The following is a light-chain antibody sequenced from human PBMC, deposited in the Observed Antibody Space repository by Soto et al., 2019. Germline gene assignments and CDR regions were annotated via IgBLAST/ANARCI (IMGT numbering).Light chain of an antibody. CDR2: DAS. CDR3: SAHACSNNLV. J-gene: IGLJ1*01. Sequence: QSVLTQPPSVSCSPGQSVTISCTGTSSDIGAYNYVSWYQQHPGKAPKLMIYDASKRPSGVPDRFSGSKSGNTASLTVSGLQSEDEADYYCSAHACSNNLVIGTGTNVTVL. V-gene: IGLV2-8*01. CDR1: SSDIGAYNY.